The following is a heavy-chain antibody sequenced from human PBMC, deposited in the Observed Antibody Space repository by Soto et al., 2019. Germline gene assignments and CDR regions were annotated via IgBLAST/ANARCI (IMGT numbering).Heavy chain of an antibody. CDR1: GGSISSGDYY. CDR2: IYYSGST. D-gene: IGHD2-2*01. Sequence: SETLSLTCTVSGGSISSGDYYWSWIRQPPGKGLEWIGYIYYSGSTYYNPSLKSRVTISVDTSKNQFSLKLSSVTAADTAVYYCASGKDCISTSCYVRAQYYYGMDVWGQGTTVTVYS. J-gene: IGHJ6*02. V-gene: IGHV4-30-4*01. CDR3: ASGKDCISTSCYVRAQYYYGMDV.